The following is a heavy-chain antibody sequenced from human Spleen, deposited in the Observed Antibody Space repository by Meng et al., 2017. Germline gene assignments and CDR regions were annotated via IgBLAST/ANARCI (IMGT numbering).Heavy chain of an antibody. CDR2: ISWNSGSI. V-gene: IGHV3-20*04. CDR3: ARVPLAYYYDSSGHFDY. J-gene: IGHJ4*02. D-gene: IGHD3-22*01. CDR1: GGSFSGYY. Sequence: ETLSLTCAVYGGSFSGYYWSWVRQAPGKGLEWVSGISWNSGSIGYADSVKGRFTISRDNAKNSLYLQMNSLRAEDTAVYYCARVPLAYYYDSSGHFDYWGQGTLVTVSS.